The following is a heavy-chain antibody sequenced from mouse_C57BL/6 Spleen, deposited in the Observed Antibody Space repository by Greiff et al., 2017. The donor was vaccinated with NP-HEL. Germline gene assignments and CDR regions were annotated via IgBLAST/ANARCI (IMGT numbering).Heavy chain of an antibody. Sequence: EVQLQQSGAELVKPGASVKLSCTASGFNIKDYYMHWVKQRTEQGLEWIGRIDPEDGETKYAPNFQGKATITADTSSNTAYLQLSSLTSEDTAVYYCARRMDYSFDYWGQGTTLTVSS. CDR2: IDPEDGET. V-gene: IGHV14-2*01. CDR1: GFNIKDYY. D-gene: IGHD2-3*01. J-gene: IGHJ2*01. CDR3: ARRMDYSFDY.